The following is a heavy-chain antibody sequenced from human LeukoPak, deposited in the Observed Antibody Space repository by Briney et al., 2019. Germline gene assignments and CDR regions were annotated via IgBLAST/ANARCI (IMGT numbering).Heavy chain of an antibody. CDR1: GFTFKRYA. CDR3: ARDGETSGNSYGYYMDV. J-gene: IGHJ6*03. D-gene: IGHD5-18*01. Sequence: PGGSLRLSCAASGFTFKRYAMHWVRQAPGKGLEWVAVISFDGSNKYYADSVKGRFTISRDNSKNTLYLQMNSLRAEDTAVYYCARDGETSGNSYGYYMDVWGKGTTVTVS. CDR2: ISFDGSNK. V-gene: IGHV3-30*04.